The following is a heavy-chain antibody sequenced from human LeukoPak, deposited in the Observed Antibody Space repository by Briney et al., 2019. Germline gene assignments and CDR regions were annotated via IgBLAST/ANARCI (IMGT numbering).Heavy chain of an antibody. Sequence: ASVKVSCKASGYTFTGYYMHWVRQAPGQGLEWMGWINPNSGGTNYAQKFRGRVTMTRDTSISTAYMELSRLRSDDTAVYYCARTTVVTPAKYFQHWGQGTLVTVSS. V-gene: IGHV1-2*02. CDR3: ARTTVVTPAKYFQH. CDR1: GYTFTGYY. CDR2: INPNSGGT. D-gene: IGHD4-23*01. J-gene: IGHJ1*01.